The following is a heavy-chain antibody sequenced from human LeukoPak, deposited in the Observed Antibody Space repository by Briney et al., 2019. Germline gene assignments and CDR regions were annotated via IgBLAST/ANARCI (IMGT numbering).Heavy chain of an antibody. CDR1: GGTFSSYA. J-gene: IGHJ4*02. D-gene: IGHD2-2*01. CDR2: IIPIFGTA. V-gene: IGHV1-69*05. CDR3: ARSASIVVPAANMNFDY. Sequence: ASVKVSCKASGGTFSSYAISWVRQAPGQGLEWMGGIIPIFGTANYAQKFQGRVTITTDESTSTAYMELSSLRSEDTAVYYCARSASIVVPAANMNFDYWGQGTLVTVSS.